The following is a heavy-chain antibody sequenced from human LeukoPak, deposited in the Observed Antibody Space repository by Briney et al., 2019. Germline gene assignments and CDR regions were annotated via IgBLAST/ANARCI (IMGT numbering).Heavy chain of an antibody. J-gene: IGHJ4*02. Sequence: GGSLRLSCAASGFTVSNKYMTWVRQAPGKGLEWVSLISWDGGSSYYADSVKGRFTISRDNSKNSLYPQMNSLRAQDTALYYCAKDSKAVTGTGNIDYWGQGTLVTVSS. V-gene: IGHV3-43D*03. CDR2: ISWDGGSS. CDR3: AKDSKAVTGTGNIDY. D-gene: IGHD6-19*01. CDR1: GFTVSNKY.